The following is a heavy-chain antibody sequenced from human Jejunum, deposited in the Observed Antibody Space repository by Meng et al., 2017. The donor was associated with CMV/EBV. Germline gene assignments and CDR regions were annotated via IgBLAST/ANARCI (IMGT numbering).Heavy chain of an antibody. CDR1: GDTFSTYT. CDR2: IIPILDRP. V-gene: IGHV1-69*02. J-gene: IGHJ3*02. D-gene: IGHD5-24*01. CDR3: ARRKDVRGDSFDI. Sequence: SGDTFSTYTITWVRQAPGQGLEWMGRIIPILDRPNYAQKFQGRVTITADKSTNTAYMELSSLRSEDTAVYYCARRKDVRGDSFDIWGQGTTVTVSS.